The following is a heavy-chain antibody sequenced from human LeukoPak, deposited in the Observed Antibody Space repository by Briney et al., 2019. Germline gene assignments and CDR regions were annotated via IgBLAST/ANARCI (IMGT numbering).Heavy chain of an antibody. Sequence: SETLSLTCTVSGGSISSYYWSWIRQPPGKGLEWIGYIYYSGSTNYNPSLKSRVTISVDTSKNQFSLKLSSVTAADTAVYYCARMPLLRFLPSNYYYYGMDVWGQGTTVTVSS. V-gene: IGHV4-59*08. D-gene: IGHD3-3*01. CDR1: GGSISSYY. CDR3: ARMPLLRFLPSNYYYYGMDV. J-gene: IGHJ6*02. CDR2: IYYSGST.